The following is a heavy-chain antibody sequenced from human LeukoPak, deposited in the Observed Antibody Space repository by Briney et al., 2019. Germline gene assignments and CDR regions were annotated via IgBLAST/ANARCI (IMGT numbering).Heavy chain of an antibody. J-gene: IGHJ3*02. CDR3: ARWRGEYVWGSYPDAFDI. V-gene: IGHV3-23*01. CDR2: ITGSGAST. CDR1: GFTFSSHA. Sequence: PGGSLRLSCAASGFTFSSHAMGWVRQAPGKGLEWVSSITGSGASTYYGDSVKGRFTISRDNSKNTLYLQMNSLRAEDTALYYCARWRGEYVWGSYPDAFDIWGQGTMVTVSS. D-gene: IGHD3-16*01.